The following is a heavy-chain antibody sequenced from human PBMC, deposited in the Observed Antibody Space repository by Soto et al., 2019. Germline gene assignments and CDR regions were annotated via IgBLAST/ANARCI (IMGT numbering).Heavy chain of an antibody. J-gene: IGHJ5*02. Sequence: QVQLVESGGGVVQPGRSLRLSCAASGFTFDSYGMHWVRQAPGKGLEWVAVISSDGNNKYYADSVKGRFSIYRDNFNNLLYLQMSSLRVEDTAVYYCVKDLLQNTGTTCGSWGQGTLVTVSS. D-gene: IGHD4-17*01. CDR2: ISSDGNNK. CDR1: GFTFDSYG. V-gene: IGHV3-30*18. CDR3: VKDLLQNTGTTCGS.